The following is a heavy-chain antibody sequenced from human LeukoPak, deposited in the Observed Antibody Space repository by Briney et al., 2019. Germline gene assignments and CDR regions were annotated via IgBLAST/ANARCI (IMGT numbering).Heavy chain of an antibody. V-gene: IGHV4-4*07. D-gene: IGHD6-19*01. CDR1: GGSISSYY. J-gene: IGHJ4*02. CDR2: IYTSGST. Sequence: PSETLSLTCTVSGGSISSYYWSWIRQPAGKGLEWVGRIYTSGSTNYNPSLKSRVTISVDKSKNQFSLKLSSVTAADTAVYYCARGGDSSGFYWGQGTLVTVSS. CDR3: ARGGDSSGFY.